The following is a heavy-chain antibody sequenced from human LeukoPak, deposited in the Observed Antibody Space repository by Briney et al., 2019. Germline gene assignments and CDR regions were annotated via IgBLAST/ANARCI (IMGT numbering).Heavy chain of an antibody. CDR3: ARSVGVPSYYGMDV. CDR1: GGSISTYY. Sequence: SETLSLICTVSGGSISTYYWSWIRQPPGKGLEWLGYFYYSGSTNYSPSLKSRVTISVDTSKNQFSLKLSSVTAADSAVYYCARSVGVPSYYGMDVWGQGTTVTVSS. D-gene: IGHD3-3*01. CDR2: FYYSGST. V-gene: IGHV4-59*08. J-gene: IGHJ6*02.